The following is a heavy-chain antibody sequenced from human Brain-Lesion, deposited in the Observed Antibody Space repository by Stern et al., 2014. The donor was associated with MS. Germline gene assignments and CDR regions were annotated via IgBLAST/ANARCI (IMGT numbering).Heavy chain of an antibody. CDR2: IPPRGSA. V-gene: IGHV4-61*02. J-gene: IGHJ4*02. Sequence: QVQLVQSGPGLVKPSQTLSLTCTVSGGSISSGSDYWSWIRQPVGKGLEWIGRIPPRGSAFYTTSLKSRVTISTDTSMNQFSLELNSATAADTAIYYCASGYRIFDYWGQGILVTVSS. CDR3: ASGYRIFDY. D-gene: IGHD5-18*01. CDR1: GGSISSGSDY.